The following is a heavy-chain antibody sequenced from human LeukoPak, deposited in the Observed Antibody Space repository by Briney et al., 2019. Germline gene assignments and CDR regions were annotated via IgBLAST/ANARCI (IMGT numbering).Heavy chain of an antibody. Sequence: GGALRLSCAASGITFSSYAMSWVRQAPGKGLEVSAISSSGGSTYYADSVKGRFTISRDNSKNTLYLQMNSLRAEDTAVYYCAKGGYSTWSVVTHWGQGTLVTV. V-gene: IGHV3-23*01. J-gene: IGHJ4*02. CDR3: AKGGYSTWSVVTH. CDR1: GITFSSYA. CDR2: ISSSGGST. D-gene: IGHD6-6*01.